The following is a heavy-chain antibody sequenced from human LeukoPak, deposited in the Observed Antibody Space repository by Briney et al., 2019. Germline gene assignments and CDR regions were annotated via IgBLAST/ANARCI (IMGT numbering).Heavy chain of an antibody. D-gene: IGHD5-24*01. CDR3: ASPAGRWLQFDY. V-gene: IGHV4-39*07. J-gene: IGHJ4*02. Sequence: SETLSLTCTVSGGSISSSSYYWGWIRQPPGKGLEWIGSIYYSGSTYYNPSLKSRVTISVDTSKNQFSLKLSSVTAAGTAVYYCASPAGRWLQFDYWGQGTLVTVSS. CDR2: IYYSGST. CDR1: GGSISSSSYY.